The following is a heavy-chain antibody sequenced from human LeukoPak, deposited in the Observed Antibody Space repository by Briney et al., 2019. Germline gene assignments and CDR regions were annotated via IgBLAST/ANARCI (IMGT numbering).Heavy chain of an antibody. CDR1: RGSISSGNYY. CDR3: ARLYNDPGTLTYFDY. Sequence: SQTLSLTCTVSRGSISSGNYYWSWIRQPAGKGLEWIGRISTSGSTNYNPSLKSRVTISVDTSKNQFSLKLSSVTAADTAVYYCARLYNDPGTLTYFDYWGQGTLVTVSS. CDR2: ISTSGST. J-gene: IGHJ4*02. D-gene: IGHD1-14*01. V-gene: IGHV4-61*02.